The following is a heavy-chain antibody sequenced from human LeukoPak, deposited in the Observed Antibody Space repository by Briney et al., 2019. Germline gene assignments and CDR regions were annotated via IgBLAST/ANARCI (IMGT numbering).Heavy chain of an antibody. CDR2: ISGSGGST. V-gene: IGHV3-23*01. CDR3: ANPDSSGWHCYYFDY. J-gene: IGHJ4*02. CDR1: GFTFSSYA. D-gene: IGHD3-22*01. Sequence: GGSLRLSCAASGFTFSSYAMSWVRQAPGKGLEWVSAISGSGGSTYYADSVKGRFTISRDNSKNTLYLQMNSLRAEDTAVYYCANPDSSGWHCYYFDYWGQGTLVTVSS.